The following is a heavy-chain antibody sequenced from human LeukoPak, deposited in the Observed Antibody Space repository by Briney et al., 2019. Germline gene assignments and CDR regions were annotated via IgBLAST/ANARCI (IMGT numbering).Heavy chain of an antibody. CDR1: GYTFTGYY. CDR3: ARDHNSYYYDSSGYGGY. V-gene: IGHV1-2*02. J-gene: IGHJ4*02. D-gene: IGHD3-22*01. CDR2: INPHSGGT. Sequence: ASVKVSCKASGYTFTGYYIHWVRQAPGQGLEWMGWINPHSGGTNYAQKFQGGVTMTRDTSITTAYMELSSLRSDDTAVYYCARDHNSYYYDSSGYGGYWGQGTLVTVSS.